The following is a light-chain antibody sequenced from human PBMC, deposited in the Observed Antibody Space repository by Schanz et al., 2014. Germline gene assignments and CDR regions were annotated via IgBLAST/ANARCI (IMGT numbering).Light chain of an antibody. CDR2: GAS. V-gene: IGKV3-15*01. CDR1: QSVSSSY. J-gene: IGKJ4*01. CDR3: QQYNNWPPLT. Sequence: EIVLTQSPGTLSLSPGERATLSCRASQSVSSSYLAWYQQKPGQAPRLLIYGASTRATDIPARFTGSGAGTEFTLTISSLQSEDFAVYYCQQYNNWPPLTFGGGTKVVIK.